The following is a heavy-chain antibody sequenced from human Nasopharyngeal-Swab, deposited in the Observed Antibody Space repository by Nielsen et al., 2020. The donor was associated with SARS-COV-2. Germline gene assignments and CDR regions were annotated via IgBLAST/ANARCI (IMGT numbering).Heavy chain of an antibody. CDR1: GYSFTSYW. Sequence: GESLQISCKGSGYSFTSYWISWVRQMPGKGLEWMGRIDPSDSYTNYSPSFQGHVTISADKSISTAYLQWSSLKASDTAMYYCARNATDPVLVATIHYYYYMDVWGKGTTVTVSS. J-gene: IGHJ6*03. D-gene: IGHD5-12*01. CDR2: IDPSDSYT. V-gene: IGHV5-10-1*01. CDR3: ARNATDPVLVATIHYYYYMDV.